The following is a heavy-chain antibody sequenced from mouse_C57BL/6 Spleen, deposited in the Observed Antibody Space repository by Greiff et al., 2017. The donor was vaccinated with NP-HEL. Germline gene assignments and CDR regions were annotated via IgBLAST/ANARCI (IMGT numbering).Heavy chain of an antibody. D-gene: IGHD1-1*02. V-gene: IGHV1-15*01. J-gene: IGHJ2*01. CDR1: GYTFTDYE. CDR3: TRYYPLDY. Sequence: VQLVESGVELVRPGASVTLSCKASGYTFTDYEMHWVKQTPVHGLEWIGAIDPETGGTAYNQKFKGKAILTADKSSSTAYMELRSLTSEDSAVYYCTRYYPLDYWGQGTTLTVSS. CDR2: IDPETGGT.